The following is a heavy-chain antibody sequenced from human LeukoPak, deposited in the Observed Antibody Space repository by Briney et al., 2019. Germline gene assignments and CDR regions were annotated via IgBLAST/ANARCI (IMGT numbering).Heavy chain of an antibody. CDR2: IYSGGST. Sequence: PGGSLRLSCAASGFTVSSNYMSWVRQAPGKGLEWVSVIYSGGSTYYADSVKGRFTTSRDNSKNTLYLQMNSLRAEDTAVYYCARLLRGSGWYGGMDVWGQGTTVTVSS. J-gene: IGHJ6*02. CDR3: ARLLRGSGWYGGMDV. CDR1: GFTVSSNY. D-gene: IGHD6-19*01. V-gene: IGHV3-66*04.